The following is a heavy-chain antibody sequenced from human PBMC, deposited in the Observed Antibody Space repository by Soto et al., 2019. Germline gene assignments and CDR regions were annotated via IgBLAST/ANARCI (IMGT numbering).Heavy chain of an antibody. CDR3: ARGMLAAAGTNDY. Sequence: QVQLVEFGGGVVQPGRSLRLSCAASGFTFSSYAMHWVRQAPGKGLEWVAVISYDGSNKYYADSVKGRFTISRDNSKNTLYLQMNSLRAEDTAVYYCARGMLAAAGTNDYWGQGTLVTVSS. V-gene: IGHV3-30-3*01. CDR1: GFTFSSYA. CDR2: ISYDGSNK. J-gene: IGHJ4*02. D-gene: IGHD6-13*01.